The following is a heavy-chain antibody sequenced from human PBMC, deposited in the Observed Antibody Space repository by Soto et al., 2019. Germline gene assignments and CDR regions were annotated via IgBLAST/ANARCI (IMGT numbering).Heavy chain of an antibody. CDR3: ARVGNAYYYYYGMDV. D-gene: IGHD2-8*01. J-gene: IGHJ6*02. CDR1: GFTFSSYW. V-gene: IGHV3-7*01. Sequence: GGSLRLSCAASGFTFSSYWMSWVRLAPGKGLEWVANIKQDGSEKYYVDSVKGRFTISRDNAKKSLYLQMNSLRAEDTAVYYCARVGNAYYYYYGMDVWGQGTTVTVSS. CDR2: IKQDGSEK.